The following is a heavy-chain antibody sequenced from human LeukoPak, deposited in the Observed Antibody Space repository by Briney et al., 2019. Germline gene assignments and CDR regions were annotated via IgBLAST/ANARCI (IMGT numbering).Heavy chain of an antibody. V-gene: IGHV1-2*02. CDR3: ARGGSGSYFSWLDP. CDR1: GYTFTDYY. CDR2: INPNSGGT. J-gene: IGHJ5*02. D-gene: IGHD3-10*01. Sequence: SSVKVSCKASGYTFTDYYIHWVRQAPGQGLECMGWINPNSGGTNYAQKFQGRVTMTRDTSISTAYMELSRLRSDDTAVYYCARGGSGSYFSWLDPWGQGTLVTVSS.